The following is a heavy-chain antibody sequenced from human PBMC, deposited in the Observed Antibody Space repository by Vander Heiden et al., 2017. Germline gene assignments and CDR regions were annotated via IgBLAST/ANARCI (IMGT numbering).Heavy chain of an antibody. V-gene: IGHV4-39*01. CDR2: IYYSGST. CDR3: ARPAKPGYYYDSSGYFYY. Sequence: QLQLQESGPGLVKPSETLSLTCTVSGCSISSSSYYWGWIRQPPGKGLEWIGSIYYSGSTYYNPSLKSRVTISVDTSKNQFSLKLSSVTAADTAVYYCARPAKPGYYYDSSGYFYYWGQGTLVTVSS. J-gene: IGHJ4*02. CDR1: GCSISSSSYY. D-gene: IGHD3-22*01.